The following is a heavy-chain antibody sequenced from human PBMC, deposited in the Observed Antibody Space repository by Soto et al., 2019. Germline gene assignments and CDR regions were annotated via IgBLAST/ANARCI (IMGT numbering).Heavy chain of an antibody. CDR3: AKATATGGGAFDI. J-gene: IGHJ3*02. CDR2: ILAGGST. V-gene: IGHV3-23*01. CDR1: GFTCSSYD. Sequence: PGGSLRLSCAASGFTCSSYDMSWVRRAPGKGLEWVSTILAGGSTYYADSVKGRLTISRDNSKNTVYLQMNSLTAGDTAVYYCAKATATGGGAFDICGQGTMVTV. D-gene: IGHD2-8*02.